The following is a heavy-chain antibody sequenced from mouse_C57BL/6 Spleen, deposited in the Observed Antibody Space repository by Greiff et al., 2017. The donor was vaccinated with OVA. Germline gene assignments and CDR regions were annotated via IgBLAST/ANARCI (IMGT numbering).Heavy chain of an antibody. CDR3: ARNLITTVVEDWYFDV. D-gene: IGHD1-1*01. J-gene: IGHJ1*03. V-gene: IGHV1-42*01. CDR1: GYSFTGYY. Sequence: VLLQQSGPELVKPGASVTISCKASGYSFTGYYMNWVKQSPEKSLEWIGEINPSTGGTTYNQQFNAKATLTVNKSCSTAFMQLKSLTSEDYAVYYCARNLITTVVEDWYFDVWGTGTTVTVSS. CDR2: INPSTGGT.